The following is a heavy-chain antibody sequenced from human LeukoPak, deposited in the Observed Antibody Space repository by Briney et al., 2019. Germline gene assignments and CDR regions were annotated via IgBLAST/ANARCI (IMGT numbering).Heavy chain of an antibody. D-gene: IGHD3-10*02. J-gene: IGHJ6*04. V-gene: IGHV3-20*04. CDR1: GFTFGDYG. CDR3: AELGITMIGGV. CDR2: INWNGGST. Sequence: GGSLRLSCAASGFTFGDYGMSWVRQAPGKGLEWVSGINWNGGSTGYADSVKGRCTISRDIPKNSLYLQLDSLRAEDTALYYCAELGITMIGGVWGKGTTVTISS.